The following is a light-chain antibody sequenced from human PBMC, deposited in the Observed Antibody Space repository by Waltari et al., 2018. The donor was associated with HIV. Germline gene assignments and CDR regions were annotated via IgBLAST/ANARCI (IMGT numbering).Light chain of an antibody. CDR2: KNN. CDR1: SSTIGAGYD. J-gene: IGLJ2*01. Sequence: QSVLTQPPSISGSPGQRITVSCSGTSSTIGAGYDVHWYQQLPGTLPNRLLYKNNNRPSRFPDRFSASKSDASASLAITGLQAADEGDYFCQSYDTSLSAWVFGGGTRLTVL. V-gene: IGLV1-40*03. CDR3: QSYDTSLSAWV.